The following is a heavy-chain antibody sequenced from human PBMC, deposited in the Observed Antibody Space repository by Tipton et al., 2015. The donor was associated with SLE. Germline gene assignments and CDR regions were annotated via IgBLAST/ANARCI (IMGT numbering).Heavy chain of an antibody. CDR2: IYYSGIT. CDR1: GGSISSSSYY. V-gene: IGHV4-39*01. CDR3: ATFYGGNPGAFDI. Sequence: TLSLTCTVSGGSISSSSYYWGWIRQSSGKGLEWIGSIYYSGITYYNPSLKSRVTISVDTSKNQFSLKLNSVTAADTAVYYCATFYGGNPGAFDIWGQGTMVTVSS. D-gene: IGHD4-23*01. J-gene: IGHJ3*02.